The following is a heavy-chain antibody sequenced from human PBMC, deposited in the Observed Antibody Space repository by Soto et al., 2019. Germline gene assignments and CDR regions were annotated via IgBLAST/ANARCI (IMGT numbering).Heavy chain of an antibody. D-gene: IGHD6-19*01. CDR2: IYYSGST. CDR3: ARSGAGSGWL. J-gene: IGHJ4*02. V-gene: IGHV4-61*01. Sequence: QVQLQESGPGLVKPSETLSLTCTVSGGSVSSGYYYWSWSRQPPGKGLEWIGYIYYSGSTNYKSALKSRVTISVDTSKNQFSLKLSSVTAADTAVYYCARSGAGSGWLGGQGTLVTVSS. CDR1: GGSVSSGYYY.